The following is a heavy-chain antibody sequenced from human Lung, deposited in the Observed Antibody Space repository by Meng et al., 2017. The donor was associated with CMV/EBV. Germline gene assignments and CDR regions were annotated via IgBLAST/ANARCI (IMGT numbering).Heavy chain of an antibody. CDR3: ARAAPWDYYYGMDV. CDR2: IYYTGKT. V-gene: IGHV4-59*01. Sequence: SETXSLTCAVSGGSLSNSYWNWIRQPPGKGLEWIGYIYYTGKTNYSPSLKSRVTISLDASKKHFSLNLRSLTASDTAVYYCARAAPWDYYYGMDVWGQGPTVTVSS. D-gene: IGHD1-26*01. J-gene: IGHJ6*02. CDR1: GGSLSNSY.